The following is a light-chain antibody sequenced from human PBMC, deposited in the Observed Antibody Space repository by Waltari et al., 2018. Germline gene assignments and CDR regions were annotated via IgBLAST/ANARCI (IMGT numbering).Light chain of an antibody. CDR2: WAS. CDR1: RNLLYSPNNKDF. CDR3: QQYYDTPYT. Sequence: DIVMTQSPDSLVVSLGERATINCKSSRNLLYSPNNKDFLAWYQQKPGQPPKLLIYWASTRESGVPDRVTGSGSGTDVSLTISSLQAEDVAVYYCQQYYDTPYTFGQGTKLEIK. V-gene: IGKV4-1*01. J-gene: IGKJ2*01.